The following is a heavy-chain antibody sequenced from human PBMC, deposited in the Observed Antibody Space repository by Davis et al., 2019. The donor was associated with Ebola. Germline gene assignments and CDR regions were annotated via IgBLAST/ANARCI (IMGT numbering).Heavy chain of an antibody. D-gene: IGHD4-23*01. Sequence: GGSLRLSCAASGFSFSSYWMSWVRQAPGKGLEWVTNIKQDGSEKYYVDAVKGRFTISRDNAKNSLFLQMNSLRAEDTAVYYCARGPSTGNSFSHWGQGTLATVSS. CDR3: ARGPSTGNSFSH. V-gene: IGHV3-7*01. J-gene: IGHJ4*02. CDR1: GFSFSSYW. CDR2: IKQDGSEK.